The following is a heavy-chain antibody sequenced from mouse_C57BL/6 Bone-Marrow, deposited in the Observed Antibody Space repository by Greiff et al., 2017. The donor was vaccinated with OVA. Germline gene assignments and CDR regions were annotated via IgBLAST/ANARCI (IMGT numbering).Heavy chain of an antibody. V-gene: IGHV7-1*01. CDR1: GFTFSDFY. Sequence: EVKVVESGGGLVQSGRSLRLSCATSGFTFSDFYMEWVRQAPGKGLEWIAASRNKANDYTTEYNASVKGRFIVSRDTSQSILYLQMNALRAEDIAIYYCARDAAYEYDGPWFAYWGKGILVTVSA. D-gene: IGHD2-4*01. CDR3: ARDAAYEYDGPWFAY. CDR2: SRNKANDYTT. J-gene: IGHJ3*01.